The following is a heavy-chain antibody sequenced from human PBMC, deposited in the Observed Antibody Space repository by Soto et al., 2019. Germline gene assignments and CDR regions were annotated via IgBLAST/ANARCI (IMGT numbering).Heavy chain of an antibody. J-gene: IGHJ5*02. CDR1: DASIGSVGDC. CDR2: IYYSGRA. Sequence: LLPLSLSCTVADASIGSVGDCWSWIREPPGKGLEWIGYIYYSGRADHNPSLKSRVAISIDTSKNRFSLRLSSVTAAFTAVYYCARVGGTESCDTWGPGTLVTV. V-gene: IGHV4-30-4*01. CDR3: ARVGGTESCDT. D-gene: IGHD2-15*01.